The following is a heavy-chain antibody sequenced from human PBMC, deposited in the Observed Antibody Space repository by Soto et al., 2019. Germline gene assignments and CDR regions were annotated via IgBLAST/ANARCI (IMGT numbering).Heavy chain of an antibody. J-gene: IGHJ4*02. CDR1: GGPISSGGYS. V-gene: IGHV4-31*03. CDR3: ERFAMVRGTNDY. Sequence: SETLSLTCTVSGGPISSGGYSWSWFRQHPGKGLEWIGYIYYSGSTYYNPSLKSRVTISVDTSKNQFSLKLSSVTAADTAVYYCERFAMVRGTNDYWGQGTLVTVS. D-gene: IGHD5-18*01. CDR2: IYYSGST.